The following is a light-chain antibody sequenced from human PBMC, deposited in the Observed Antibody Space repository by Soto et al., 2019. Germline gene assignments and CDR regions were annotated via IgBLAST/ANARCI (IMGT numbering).Light chain of an antibody. Sequence: DIQMTQSPSSLSASVGDRVTITCRARQGINNYLAWFQQKPGKVPKLLIFNASILQSGVPSRFSGSGSGTGFTLTISSLQPEDVATYYCQKYDSAPWTFGQGTKVEIK. CDR2: NAS. J-gene: IGKJ1*01. CDR1: QGINNY. V-gene: IGKV1-27*01. CDR3: QKYDSAPWT.